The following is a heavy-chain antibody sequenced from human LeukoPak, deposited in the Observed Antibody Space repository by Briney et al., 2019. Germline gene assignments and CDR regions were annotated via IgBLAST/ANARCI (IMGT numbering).Heavy chain of an antibody. CDR1: GFTFSDYS. Sequence: AGGSLRLSCATSGFTFSDYSMNWVRQAPGKGLEWVASISTSSSSIYHADSVKGRFTISRDNAKNSLYLQMNSLRAEDTAVYYCAKGSGGSYYGYFDYWGQGTLVTVSS. V-gene: IGHV3-48*01. J-gene: IGHJ4*02. D-gene: IGHD1-26*01. CDR3: AKGSGGSYYGYFDY. CDR2: ISTSSSSI.